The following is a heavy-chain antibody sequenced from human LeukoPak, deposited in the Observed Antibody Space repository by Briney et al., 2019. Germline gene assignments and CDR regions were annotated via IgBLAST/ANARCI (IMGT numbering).Heavy chain of an antibody. CDR3: AKGGQDFDFWRFDL. CDR1: GVSFSDSA. V-gene: IGHV3-23*01. CDR2: ISDTGGRT. J-gene: IGHJ5*02. Sequence: PGGSLRLSCASSGVSFSDSAVSWVRHSPGEGLKWVSSISDTGGRTYYADSVKGRFTITRDNSRNTVNLQMNGLRADDTARYYCAKGGQDFDFWRFDLWGQGILVIVSS. D-gene: IGHD3-3*01.